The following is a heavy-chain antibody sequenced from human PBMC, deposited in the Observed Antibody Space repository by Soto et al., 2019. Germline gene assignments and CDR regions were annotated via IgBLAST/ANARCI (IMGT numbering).Heavy chain of an antibody. Sequence: QVQLQQWGAGLLKPSETLSLTCAVNGGSFTGYYWSWVRQPPGKGLEWIGEVKDGGVTNYSPSLRSRVTISSDAPKKQFSLKVTSVSAADTAVYYCTIGQEGVVATHWDQGTLVTVSS. CDR3: TIGQEGVVATH. V-gene: IGHV4-34*01. D-gene: IGHD5-12*01. CDR2: VKDGGVT. J-gene: IGHJ4*02. CDR1: GGSFTGYY.